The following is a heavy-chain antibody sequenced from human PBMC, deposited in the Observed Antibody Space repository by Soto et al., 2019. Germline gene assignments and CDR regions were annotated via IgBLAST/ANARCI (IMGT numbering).Heavy chain of an antibody. CDR3: AREIVPTFESYFDS. CDR1: GFTFRSYW. Sequence: PGGSLRLACAASGFTFRSYWMHSVRQAPGKGLVWVARINRDGSSTSEADSVKGRVTISRDTAKNTLYLQMNSLRAEDISLYYCAREIVPTFESYFDSCVLGT. V-gene: IGHV3-74*01. CDR2: INRDGSST. D-gene: IGHD2-2*01. J-gene: IGHJ4*02.